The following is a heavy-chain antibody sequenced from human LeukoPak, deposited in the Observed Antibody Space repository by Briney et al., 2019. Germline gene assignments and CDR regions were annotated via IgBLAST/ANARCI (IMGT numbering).Heavy chain of an antibody. CDR3: ARRYCSNGICYYYFDY. Sequence: GGSLRLSCAASGFTFSSYWMSWVRQPPGKGLEWVANIKQDGSEKYYVDSVKGRFTISRDNAKNLPYLQMNSLRAEDTAVYYCARRYCSNGICYYYFDYWGQGTLVTVSS. J-gene: IGHJ4*02. D-gene: IGHD2-8*01. CDR2: IKQDGSEK. CDR1: GFTFSSYW. V-gene: IGHV3-7*01.